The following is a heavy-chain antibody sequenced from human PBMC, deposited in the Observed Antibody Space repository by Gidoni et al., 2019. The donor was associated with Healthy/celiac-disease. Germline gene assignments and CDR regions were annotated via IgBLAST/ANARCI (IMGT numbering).Heavy chain of an antibody. J-gene: IGHJ2*01. CDR2: ISSSGSTI. CDR1: GFTFSSYE. CDR3: ARFSWYDFWSYWYFDL. D-gene: IGHD3-3*01. Sequence: EVQLVESGGGLVQPGGSLRLSCAASGFTFSSYEMNWVRQAPGKGLEWVSYISSSGSTIYYADSVKGRFTISRDNAKNSLYLQMNSLRAEDTAVYYCARFSWYDFWSYWYFDLWGRGTLVTVSS. V-gene: IGHV3-48*03.